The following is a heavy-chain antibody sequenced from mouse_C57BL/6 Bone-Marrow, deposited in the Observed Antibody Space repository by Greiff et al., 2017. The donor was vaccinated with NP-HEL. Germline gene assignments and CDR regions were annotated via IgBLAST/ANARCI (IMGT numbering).Heavy chain of an antibody. CDR3: APIYYDYDDVFDY. V-gene: IGHV1-4*01. CDR2: INPSSGHT. D-gene: IGHD2-4*01. CDR1: GYTFTSYT. J-gene: IGHJ2*01. Sequence: VQLQQSGAELARPGASVKMSCKASGYTFTSYTMHWVKQRPGQGLEWIGYINPSSGHTKYNQKFKDKATLTADKSSSTAYMQLSSLTSEDSAVYYCAPIYYDYDDVFDYWGQGTTLTVSS.